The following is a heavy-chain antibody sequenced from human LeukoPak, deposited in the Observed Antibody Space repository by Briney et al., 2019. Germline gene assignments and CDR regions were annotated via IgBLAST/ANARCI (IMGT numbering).Heavy chain of an antibody. Sequence: GGPLRLSCAASGFIFTGYFMSWVRQAPGKGLEWVASIKHDGSEKYYADSVKGRFTISRDNSKNTLYLQMNSLRAEDTAVYYCAKDTYYYDSSGYYGGPDYWGQGTLVTVSS. V-gene: IGHV3-7*04. CDR1: GFIFTGYF. CDR2: IKHDGSEK. D-gene: IGHD3-22*01. J-gene: IGHJ4*02. CDR3: AKDTYYYDSSGYYGGPDY.